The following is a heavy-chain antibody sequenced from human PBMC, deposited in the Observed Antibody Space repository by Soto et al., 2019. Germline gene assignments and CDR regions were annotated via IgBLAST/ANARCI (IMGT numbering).Heavy chain of an antibody. D-gene: IGHD2-2*01. J-gene: IGHJ4*02. Sequence: SETLSLTCTVSGGSISSYYWSWIRQPPGKGLEWIGYIYYSGSTNYNPSLKSRVTISVDTSKNQFSLKLSSVTTADTTVYYCARGHCSSTSCYFDYWGQGTLVTVSS. V-gene: IGHV4-59*01. CDR3: ARGHCSSTSCYFDY. CDR2: IYYSGST. CDR1: GGSISSYY.